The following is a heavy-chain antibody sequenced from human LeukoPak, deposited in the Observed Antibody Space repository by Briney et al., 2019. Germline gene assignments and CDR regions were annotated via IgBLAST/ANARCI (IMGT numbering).Heavy chain of an antibody. V-gene: IGHV3-23*01. Sequence: GGSLRLSCAASGFTFSSYAMSWVRQAPGKGLEWVSAISGSGGSTYYADSVKGRFTISRDNSKNTLYLQMNSLRAEDTAVYYCAKAALMSLYVTYYFDYWGQGTLVTVSP. J-gene: IGHJ4*02. CDR3: AKAALMSLYVTYYFDY. D-gene: IGHD3-10*02. CDR2: ISGSGGST. CDR1: GFTFSSYA.